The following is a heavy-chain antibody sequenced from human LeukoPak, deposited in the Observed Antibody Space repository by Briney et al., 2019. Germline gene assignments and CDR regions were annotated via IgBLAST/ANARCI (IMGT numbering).Heavy chain of an antibody. CDR3: ARDGTATASPWFDP. CDR2: IYYSGST. J-gene: IGHJ5*02. V-gene: IGHV4-31*03. CDR1: GGSISSGGYY. Sequence: SETLSLTCTVSGGSISSGGYYWRWIRQHPGKGLEWIGYIYYSGSTYYNPSLKSRVTISVDTSKNQFSLKLSSVTAADTAVYYCARDGTATASPWFDPWGQGTLVTVSS. D-gene: IGHD1-1*01.